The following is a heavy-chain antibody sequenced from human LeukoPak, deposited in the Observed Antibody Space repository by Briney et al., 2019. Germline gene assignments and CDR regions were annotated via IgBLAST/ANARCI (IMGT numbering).Heavy chain of an antibody. CDR1: GYTFTSYD. CDR2: MNPNSGNT. CDR3: ARVTDSGYDTYFDY. J-gene: IGHJ4*02. Sequence: ASVKVSCKASGYTFTSYDISWVRQATGQGLEWMGWMNPNSGNTGYAQKFQGRVTITRNTSISTAYMELSSLRAEDTALYYCARVTDSGYDTYFDYWGQGTLVTVSS. V-gene: IGHV1-8*02. D-gene: IGHD5-12*01.